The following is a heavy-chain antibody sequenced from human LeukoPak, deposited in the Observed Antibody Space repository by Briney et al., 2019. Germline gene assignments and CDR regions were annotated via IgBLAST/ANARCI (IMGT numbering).Heavy chain of an antibody. CDR1: GFTFSSYS. CDR2: ISSSSSYI. J-gene: IGHJ4*02. D-gene: IGHD3-16*01. V-gene: IGHV3-21*01. Sequence: GGSLRLSCAASGFTFSSYSINWVRQAPGKGLEWVSSISSSSSYIYYADSVKGRFTISRDNAKNSLYLQMNSLRAEDTAVYYCARDGGTYYFDYWGQGTLVTVSS. CDR3: ARDGGTYYFDY.